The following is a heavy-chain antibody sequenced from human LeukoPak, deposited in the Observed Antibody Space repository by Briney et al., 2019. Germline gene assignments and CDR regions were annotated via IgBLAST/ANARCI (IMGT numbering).Heavy chain of an antibody. CDR1: GFTFSSYW. J-gene: IGHJ5*02. Sequence: PGGSLRLSCAASGFTFSSYWMHWVRQAPGKGLVWVSRIKSDGSSTSYADSVRGRFTISRDNAQNTLHLQMNTLRAEDTAVYYCATGGFASRWLQPGSWGQGTLVTVSS. V-gene: IGHV3-74*01. CDR3: ATGGFASRWLQPGS. CDR2: IKSDGSST. D-gene: IGHD5-24*01.